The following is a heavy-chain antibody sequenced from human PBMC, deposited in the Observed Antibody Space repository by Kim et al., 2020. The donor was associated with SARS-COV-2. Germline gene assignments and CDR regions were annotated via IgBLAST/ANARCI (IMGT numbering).Heavy chain of an antibody. D-gene: IGHD3-10*01. J-gene: IGHJ4*02. CDR2: ISSSTSYT. V-gene: IGHV3-11*03. CDR3: ARGYYGSGSPRDY. CDR1: GFTFSDYY. Sequence: GGSLRLSCAASGFTFSDYYMSWIRQAPGKGLEWVSYISSSTSYTNYADSVKGRFTISRDNAKNSLYLQINSLRAEDTAVYYCARGYYGSGSPRDYWGQGTLVTVSS.